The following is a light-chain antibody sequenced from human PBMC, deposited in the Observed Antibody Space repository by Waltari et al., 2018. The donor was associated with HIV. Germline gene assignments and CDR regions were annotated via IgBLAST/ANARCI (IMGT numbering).Light chain of an antibody. J-gene: IGKJ4*01. CDR2: WAS. Sequence: DIVMTQSPDSLAVSLGERATINCKSSQSVLYSSNNKNYVAWYQQKPGQPPKLLIYWASTRESGVPDRFSGSGSGTDYTLTISGLQAEDVAVYYCQQYYNTPLTFGGGTKVEIK. CDR1: QSVLYSSNNKNY. V-gene: IGKV4-1*01. CDR3: QQYYNTPLT.